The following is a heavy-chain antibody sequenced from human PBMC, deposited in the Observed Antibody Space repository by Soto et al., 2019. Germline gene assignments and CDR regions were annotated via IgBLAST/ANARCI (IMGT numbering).Heavy chain of an antibody. CDR1: GGTFSSYA. CDR3: ARGGYIVVVTATPGYGMDV. CDR2: IIPIFGTA. D-gene: IGHD2-21*02. J-gene: IGHJ6*02. V-gene: IGHV1-69*01. Sequence: QVQLVQSGAEVKKPGSSVKVSCKASGGTFSSYAISWVRQAPGQGLEWMGGIIPIFGTANYAQKFQGRVTITADESTSTAYMELSSLRSEDTAVYYCARGGYIVVVTATPGYGMDVWGQGTTVTVSS.